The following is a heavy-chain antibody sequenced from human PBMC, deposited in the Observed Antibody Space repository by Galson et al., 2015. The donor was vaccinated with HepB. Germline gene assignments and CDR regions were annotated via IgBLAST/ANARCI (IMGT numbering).Heavy chain of an antibody. V-gene: IGHV3-48*03. CDR2: ISSTGTPI. CDR3: ARARSWQLITL. Sequence: SLRLSCAASGFSFSSYEMNWVRQAPGKALEWIPYISSTGTPIYYADSVKGRFTISRDNTKNSLYMQMTSLRVEDTATYYCARARSWQLITLWGQGTLVAVSS. D-gene: IGHD4-23*01. CDR1: GFSFSSYE. J-gene: IGHJ4*02.